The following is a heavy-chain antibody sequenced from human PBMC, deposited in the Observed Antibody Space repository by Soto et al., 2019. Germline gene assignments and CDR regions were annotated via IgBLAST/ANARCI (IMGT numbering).Heavy chain of an antibody. J-gene: IGHJ5*02. Sequence: GGSLRLPCVASGFTFSNYNMNWVRQAPGKGVEWVSHISGTSVYIHYADSVRGRFTISRDNAKNSVYLQMDSLRAEDTAVYYCAREGALKPFSSWGQGALVTVSS. CDR3: AREGALKPFSS. CDR2: ISGTSVYI. V-gene: IGHV3-21*01. CDR1: GFTFSNYN.